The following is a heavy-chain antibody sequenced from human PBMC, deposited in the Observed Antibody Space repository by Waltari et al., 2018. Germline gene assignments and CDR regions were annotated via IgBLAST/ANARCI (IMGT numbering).Heavy chain of an antibody. D-gene: IGHD3-16*02. Sequence: QVQLQESGPGLVKPSETLSLTCAVSGYSISSGYYWGWFRQPPGKGLEWIGSIYHSGSTYYNPSLKSRVTISVDTSKNQFSLKLSSVTAADTAVYYCARLGARERIMITFGGVIADYWGQGTLVTVSS. J-gene: IGHJ4*02. V-gene: IGHV4-38-2*01. CDR2: IYHSGST. CDR1: GYSISSGYY. CDR3: ARLGARERIMITFGGVIADY.